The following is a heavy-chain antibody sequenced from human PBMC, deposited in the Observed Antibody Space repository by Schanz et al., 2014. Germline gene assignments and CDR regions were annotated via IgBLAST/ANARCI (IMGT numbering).Heavy chain of an antibody. V-gene: IGHV3-23*01. CDR1: GFSFGTYA. CDR2: ISGTGGDDT. Sequence: EAHLLESGGGLVQPGGSLRLSCAASGFSFGTYAMSWVRQAPGKGLLWVSSISGTGGDDTYYADSVKGRFTISRDNSKNALYLQMNSLRAEDTAVYYCAKVRYSSGWRGDYFDEWGQGTLVTVAS. J-gene: IGHJ4*02. CDR3: AKVRYSSGWRGDYFDE. D-gene: IGHD6-25*01.